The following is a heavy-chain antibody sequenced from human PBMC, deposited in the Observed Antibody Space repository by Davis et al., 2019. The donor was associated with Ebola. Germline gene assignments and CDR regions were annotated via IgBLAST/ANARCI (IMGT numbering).Heavy chain of an antibody. Sequence: PGGSLRLSCAASGFTLSSYWMSWVRQAPGRGLEWLTNIRQDGSAKSYVDSVRGRFAISRDNAKNSLYLQMDSLRAEDTAIYYCAKTGDYDSAFDIWGLGTVVTVSS. J-gene: IGHJ3*02. CDR1: GFTLSSYW. CDR2: IRQDGSAK. CDR3: AKTGDYDSAFDI. D-gene: IGHD4-17*01. V-gene: IGHV3-7*03.